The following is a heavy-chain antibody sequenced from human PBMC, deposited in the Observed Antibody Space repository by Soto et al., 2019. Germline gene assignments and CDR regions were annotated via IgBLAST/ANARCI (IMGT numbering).Heavy chain of an antibody. CDR1: GFRVDGYA. Sequence: SLRLSYAVSGFRVDGYAMHWIRQAPGKGLEWVSGISWNSGIIGYADSVKGRFTISRDNAKNTLYLQLNSLRAEDTAVYYCARDQGYCSGGSCYVAGYWGQGT. J-gene: IGHJ4*02. D-gene: IGHD2-15*01. V-gene: IGHV3-9*01. CDR3: ARDQGYCSGGSCYVAGY. CDR2: ISWNSGII.